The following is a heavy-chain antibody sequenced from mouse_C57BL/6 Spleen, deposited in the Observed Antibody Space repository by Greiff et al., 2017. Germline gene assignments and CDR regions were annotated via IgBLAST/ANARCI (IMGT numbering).Heavy chain of an antibody. D-gene: IGHD1-1*01. V-gene: IGHV3-6*01. CDR1: GYSITSGYY. CDR3: AVGSRGYYAMDY. Sequence: VQRVESGPGLVKPSQSLSLTCSVTGYSITSGYYWNWIRQFPGNKLEWMGYISYDGSNNYNPSLKNRISITRDTSKNQFFLKLNSVTTEDTATYYCAVGSRGYYAMDYWGQGTSVTVSS. J-gene: IGHJ4*01. CDR2: ISYDGSN.